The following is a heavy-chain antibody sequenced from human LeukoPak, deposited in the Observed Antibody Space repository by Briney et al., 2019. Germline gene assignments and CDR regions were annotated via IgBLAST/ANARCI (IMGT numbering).Heavy chain of an antibody. V-gene: IGHV3-23*01. CDR1: GFTFSSYA. D-gene: IGHD2-2*01. Sequence: PGGSLRLSCVGSGFTFSSYAMSWVRQAPGKGLGWVSAISSSGGSTYYADSVKGRFTISRDNSKNTLYLQMNSLRTEDTAVYYCAKTPGGYCSSTGCYVLDYWGQGTLVTVSS. J-gene: IGHJ4*02. CDR2: ISSSGGST. CDR3: AKTPGGYCSSTGCYVLDY.